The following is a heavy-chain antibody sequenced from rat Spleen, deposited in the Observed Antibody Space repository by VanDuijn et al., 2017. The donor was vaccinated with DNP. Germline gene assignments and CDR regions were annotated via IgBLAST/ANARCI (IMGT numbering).Heavy chain of an antibody. V-gene: IGHV5-27*01. CDR1: RFTFSNYG. CDR3: TIPQYDGTYYYGWFAY. D-gene: IGHD1-12*02. J-gene: IGHJ3*01. Sequence: EVQLVESGGGLVQPGRSLKLSCAASRFTFSNYGMAWVRQAPKKGLEWVAYISSDGGTTYSRDSVKGRFTISRVNAKSTLYLQMDSLGSEDTATYYCTIPQYDGTYYYGWFAYWGQGTLVTVSS. CDR2: ISSDGGTT.